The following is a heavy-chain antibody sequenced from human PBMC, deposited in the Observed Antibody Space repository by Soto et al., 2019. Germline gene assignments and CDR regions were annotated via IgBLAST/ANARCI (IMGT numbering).Heavy chain of an antibody. CDR1: GGSISSGDYY. D-gene: IGHD5-18*01. V-gene: IGHV4-30-4*01. CDR3: ARVRRAIQLWPYNWFDP. Sequence: QVQLQESGPGLVKPSQTLSLTCTVSGGSISSGDYYWSWIRQPPGKGLEWIGYIYYSGSTYYNPSLKSRVTISVDTYKNQFSLKLSSVTAADTAVYYCARVRRAIQLWPYNWFDPWGQGTLVTVSS. J-gene: IGHJ5*02. CDR2: IYYSGST.